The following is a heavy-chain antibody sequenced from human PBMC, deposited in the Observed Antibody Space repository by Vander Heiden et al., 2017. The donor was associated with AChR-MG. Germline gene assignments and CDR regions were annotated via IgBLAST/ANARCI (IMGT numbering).Heavy chain of an antibody. J-gene: IGHJ3*02. D-gene: IGHD3-22*01. Sequence: EVQLVQSGAEVKKPGESLKISCKGSGYSFTSYWIGWVRQVPGKGLEWMGINYPGYSDTRYRPAFQGQGTISADKSISTAYLQWSSLKASDTAMYYCASPIHYYPDAFDIWGQGTMVTVSS. CDR2: NYPGYSDT. CDR3: ASPIHYYPDAFDI. CDR1: GYSFTSYW. V-gene: IGHV5-51*03.